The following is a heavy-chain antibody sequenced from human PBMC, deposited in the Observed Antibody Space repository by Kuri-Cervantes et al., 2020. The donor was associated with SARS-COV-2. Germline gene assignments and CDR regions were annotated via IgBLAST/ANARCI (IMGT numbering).Heavy chain of an antibody. Sequence: GESLKISCAASGFTFSSYEMNWVRQAPGKGLEWVSYISSSGSTIYYADSVKGRFTISRDNSKNTLYLQMNSLRAEDTAVYYCARVRDYYYGMDVWGQGTTVTVSS. CDR3: ARVRDYYYGMDV. CDR2: ISSSGSTI. V-gene: IGHV3-48*03. D-gene: IGHD3-22*01. CDR1: GFTFSSYE. J-gene: IGHJ6*02.